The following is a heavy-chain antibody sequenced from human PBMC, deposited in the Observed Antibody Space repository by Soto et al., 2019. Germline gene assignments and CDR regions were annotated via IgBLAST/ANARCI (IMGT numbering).Heavy chain of an antibody. CDR1: GGSISSSSYY. Sequence: SETLSPTGPVSGGSISSSSYYRGWVRQPPGKGREWIGGIYYSGSTYYKPSPKSRVTISVDTSQNQFSLKLRPVTPAHPAVVYCAKHRTNWNYGYVAFDIWGQGTMFTVSS. CDR3: AKHRTNWNYGYVAFDI. V-gene: IGHV4-39*01. CDR2: IYYSGST. J-gene: IGHJ3*02. D-gene: IGHD1-7*01.